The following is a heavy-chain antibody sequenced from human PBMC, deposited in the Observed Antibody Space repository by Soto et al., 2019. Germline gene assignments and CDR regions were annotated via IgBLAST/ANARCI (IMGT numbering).Heavy chain of an antibody. V-gene: IGHV3-30-3*01. D-gene: IGHD2-2*01. CDR1: GFTFSSYA. Sequence: GESLKISCAAPGFTFSSYAMHWVRQAPGKGLEWVAVISYDGSNKYYADSVKGRFTISRDNSKNTLYLQMNSLRAEDTAVYYCARPGYCSSTSCYDLYYFDYWGQGTLVTVSS. CDR2: ISYDGSNK. CDR3: ARPGYCSSTSCYDLYYFDY. J-gene: IGHJ4*02.